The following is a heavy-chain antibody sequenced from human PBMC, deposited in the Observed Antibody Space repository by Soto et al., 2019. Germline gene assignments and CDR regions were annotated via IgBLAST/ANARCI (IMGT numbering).Heavy chain of an antibody. CDR2: ISYDGSNN. Sequence: GGSLRLSCAASGFTFSTYTIHWVRQAPGKGLEWVALISYDGSNNYYADSVKGRFTISRDNSKNTLYLQMTSLRAGDTAVYFCARGSQYYYDGSRPLDCWGQRTLVTVSS. CDR3: ARGSQYYYDGSRPLDC. J-gene: IGHJ4*02. V-gene: IGHV3-30-3*01. CDR1: GFTFSTYT. D-gene: IGHD3-22*01.